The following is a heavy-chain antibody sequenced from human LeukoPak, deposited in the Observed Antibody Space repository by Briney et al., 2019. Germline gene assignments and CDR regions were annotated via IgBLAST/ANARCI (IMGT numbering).Heavy chain of an antibody. Sequence: ASVKVSCKASGYRFISNYIQWVRQAPGLGPEWMGWMHPGNGNTRYAEKFQGRVTMTRDTSINTAYTDLSSLRSDDTAVYYCAREGSYCAGGDCYSFDFWGQGTLITVSS. D-gene: IGHD2-21*02. CDR3: AREGSYCAGGDCYSFDF. CDR2: MHPGNGNT. V-gene: IGHV1-2*02. J-gene: IGHJ4*02. CDR1: GYRFISNY.